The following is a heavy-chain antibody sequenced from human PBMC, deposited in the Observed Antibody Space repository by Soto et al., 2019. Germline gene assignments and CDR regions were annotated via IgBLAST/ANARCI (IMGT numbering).Heavy chain of an antibody. CDR2: IHYSGRT. J-gene: IGHJ4*01. CDR3: ARESSYDNNAYYHSYFDY. CDR1: SGSISSNTYY. Sequence: PSETLSLTCTVSSGSISSNTYYWGWIRQPPGKGLEWIGTIHYSGRTYYNSSLKSRVTISVDTSKNQFSLKLNSVTAADTAVYYCARESSYDNNAYYHSYFDYWGQGTLVTVSS. V-gene: IGHV4-39*01. D-gene: IGHD3-22*01.